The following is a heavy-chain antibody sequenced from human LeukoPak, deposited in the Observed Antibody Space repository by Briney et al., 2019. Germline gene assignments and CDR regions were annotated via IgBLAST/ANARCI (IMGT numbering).Heavy chain of an antibody. CDR3: ARRGDYSGWFDP. CDR1: GYSFTIYW. V-gene: IGHV5-10-1*01. Sequence: GESLKISCKGSGYSFTIYWISWVRQMPGKGLEWMGRIDPSDSYTNYSPSFQGHVTISADKSVSTAYLQWSSLKASDTAMYYCARRGDYSGWFDPWGQGTLVTVSS. J-gene: IGHJ5*02. D-gene: IGHD3-10*01. CDR2: IDPSDSYT.